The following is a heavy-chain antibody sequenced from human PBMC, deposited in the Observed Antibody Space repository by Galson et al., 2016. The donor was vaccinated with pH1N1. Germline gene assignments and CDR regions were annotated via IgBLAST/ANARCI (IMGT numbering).Heavy chain of an antibody. J-gene: IGHJ6*03. Sequence: SLRLSCAASGFTFRSYGMHWVRQAPGKGLEWVAFIRYDGGSKYYADSVKGRFTIPRDNARDTLFLQMTSLRPDDRAVYYCAKGLGTTLYYYFYFMDVWG. CDR3: AKGLGTTLYYYFYFMDV. V-gene: IGHV3-30*02. CDR2: IRYDGGSK. D-gene: IGHD1-26*01. CDR1: GFTFRSYG.